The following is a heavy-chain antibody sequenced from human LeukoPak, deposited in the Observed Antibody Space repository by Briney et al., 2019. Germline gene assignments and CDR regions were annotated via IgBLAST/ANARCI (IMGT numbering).Heavy chain of an antibody. J-gene: IGHJ4*02. Sequence: PGGSLRLSCAASGFTFSSYAMGWVRQAPGKGLEWVSTIGASGGSTYYADSVKGRFTMSRDNSKNTLYLQVNTLRAEDTAVYYCARSSGTNYFDNWGQGTLVTVSS. CDR1: GFTFSSYA. V-gene: IGHV3-23*01. D-gene: IGHD1-26*01. CDR2: IGASGGST. CDR3: ARSSGTNYFDN.